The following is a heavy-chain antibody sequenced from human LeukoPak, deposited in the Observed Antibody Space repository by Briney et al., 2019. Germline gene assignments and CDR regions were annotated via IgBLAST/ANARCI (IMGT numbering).Heavy chain of an antibody. CDR1: GFTFSSYA. CDR2: ISYDGSNK. V-gene: IGHV3-30*04. CDR3: ARAHMIVVVIGYFDY. Sequence: GGSLRLSCAASGFTFSSYAMHWVRQAPGEGLEWVAVISYDGSNKYYADSVKGRFTISRDNSKNTLYLQMNSLRAEDTAVYYCARAHMIVVVIGYFDYWGQGTLVTVSS. D-gene: IGHD3-22*01. J-gene: IGHJ4*02.